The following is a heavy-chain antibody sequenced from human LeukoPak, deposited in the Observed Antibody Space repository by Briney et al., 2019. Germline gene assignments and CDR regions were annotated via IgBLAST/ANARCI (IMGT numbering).Heavy chain of an antibody. J-gene: IGHJ2*01. D-gene: IGHD4-17*01. CDR3: ARRGDYGRYWYFDL. Sequence: SETLSLTCAVYGGSFSGYYWSWIRQPPGKGLEWIGEINHSGSTNYNPSLKSRVTISVDTSKNQFSLKLSSVTAADTAVYYCARRGDYGRYWYFDLWGRGTLVTVSS. CDR2: INHSGST. V-gene: IGHV4-34*01. CDR1: GGSFSGYY.